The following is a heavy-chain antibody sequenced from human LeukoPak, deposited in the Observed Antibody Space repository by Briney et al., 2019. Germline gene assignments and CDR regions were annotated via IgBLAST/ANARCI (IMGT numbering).Heavy chain of an antibody. D-gene: IGHD4-17*01. CDR1: GFTFTTYG. V-gene: IGHV3-23*01. J-gene: IGHJ3*02. CDR2: ISGSGGST. CDR3: VLYGDYESPDGFDI. Sequence: GGSLRLSCSASGFTFTTYGMNWVRQAPGKGLEWVSAISGSGGSTYYADSVKGRFTISRDNSKNTLYLHMNSLRAEDTAVYYCVLYGDYESPDGFDIWGQGTMVTVSS.